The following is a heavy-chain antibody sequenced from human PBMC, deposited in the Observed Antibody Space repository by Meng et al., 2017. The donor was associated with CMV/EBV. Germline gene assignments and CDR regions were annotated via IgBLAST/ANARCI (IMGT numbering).Heavy chain of an antibody. V-gene: IGHV4-59*11. J-gene: IGHJ6*02. CDR1: GGSISSHY. CDR2: IYYSGST. D-gene: IGHD3-10*01. CDR3: PRGAPPTPRYGSRSYFNVPLYYYYGMDV. Sequence: SETLSLTCTVSGGSISSHYWSWIRQPPGKGLEWIGYIYYSGSTNYNPSLKSRVTIPVDTSKNQFSLKLSSVTAADAAVYYCPRGAPPTPRYGSRSYFNVPLYYYYGMDVWGQGTTVTVSS.